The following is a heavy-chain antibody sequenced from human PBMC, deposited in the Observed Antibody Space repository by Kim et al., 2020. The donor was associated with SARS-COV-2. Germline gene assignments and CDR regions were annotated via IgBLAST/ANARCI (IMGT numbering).Heavy chain of an antibody. V-gene: IGHV3-48*03. CDR3: ARDRKGMNN. Sequence: GWSLRLSCAASGFTFSSYEMNWVRQAPGKGLEWVSYISSSGSTIYYADSMKGRFTVSRDNAKNSLYLQMNSLRAEDTAVYYCARDRKGMNNWGQGTLVTVSS. J-gene: IGHJ4*02. CDR2: ISSSGSTI. CDR1: GFTFSSYE.